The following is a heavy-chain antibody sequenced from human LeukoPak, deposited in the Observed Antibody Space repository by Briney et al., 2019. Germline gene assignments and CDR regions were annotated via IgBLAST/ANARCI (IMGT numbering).Heavy chain of an antibody. D-gene: IGHD4-17*01. CDR3: ASADYGDYVFDY. V-gene: IGHV4-59*12. Sequence: SETLSLTCTVSGGSISSYYWNWIRQPPGKGLEWIGYIHYSGTNYYNPSLKSRVTISVDTSKSQFSLKLSSVTAADTAVYYCASADYGDYVFDYWGQGTLVTVSS. CDR1: GGSISSYY. J-gene: IGHJ4*02. CDR2: IHYSGTN.